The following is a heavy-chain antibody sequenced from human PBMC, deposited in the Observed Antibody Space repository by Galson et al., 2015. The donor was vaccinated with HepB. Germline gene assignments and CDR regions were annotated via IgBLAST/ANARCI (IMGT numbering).Heavy chain of an antibody. J-gene: IGHJ2*01. V-gene: IGHV5-51*01. CDR1: GYSFTSYW. Sequence: QSGAEVKKPGESLKISCKGSGYSFTSYWIGWVRQMPGKGLEWMGIIYPGDSDTRYSPSFQGQVTISADKSISTAYLQWSSLKASDTAMYYCATSTTVVTFAWYFDLWGRGTLVTVSS. CDR3: ATSTTVVTFAWYFDL. CDR2: IYPGDSDT. D-gene: IGHD4-23*01.